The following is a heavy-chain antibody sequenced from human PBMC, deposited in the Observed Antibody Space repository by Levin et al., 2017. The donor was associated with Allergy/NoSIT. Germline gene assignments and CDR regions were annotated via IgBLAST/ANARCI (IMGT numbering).Heavy chain of an antibody. Sequence: AGGSLRLSCAASGFTFSSYSMNWVRQAPGKGLEWVSYISSSSSTIYYADSVKGRFTISRDNAKNSLYLQMNSLRDEDTAVYYCARDFVLRFLEWLPTGYYYYYGMDGWGQGTTVTVSS. D-gene: IGHD3-3*01. CDR2: ISSSSSTI. CDR3: ARDFVLRFLEWLPTGYYYYYGMDG. J-gene: IGHJ6*02. V-gene: IGHV3-48*02. CDR1: GFTFSSYS.